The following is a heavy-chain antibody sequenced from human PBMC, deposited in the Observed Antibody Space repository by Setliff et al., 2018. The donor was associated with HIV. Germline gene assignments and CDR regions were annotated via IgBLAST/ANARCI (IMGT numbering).Heavy chain of an antibody. Sequence: SGPTLVNPTQTLTLTCTFSGFSLSTSGVGVGWIRQPPGKALEWLALIYWNDDKRYSPSLKSRLTITKDTSKNQVVLTMTNMDPVDTATYYCARIRFPEHSSDMDVWGKGTTVTVSS. D-gene: IGHD3-16*01. CDR2: IYWNDDK. CDR1: GFSLSTSGVG. V-gene: IGHV2-5*01. CDR3: ARIRFPEHSSDMDV. J-gene: IGHJ6*03.